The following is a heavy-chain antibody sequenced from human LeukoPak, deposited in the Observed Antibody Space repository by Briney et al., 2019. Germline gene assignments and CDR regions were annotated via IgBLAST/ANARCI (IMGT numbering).Heavy chain of an antibody. D-gene: IGHD2-2*01. CDR2: ISWNSGNI. J-gene: IGHJ4*02. V-gene: IGHV3-9*01. CDR1: GFTFDDYA. CDR3: AKDYCSSTTCYYNY. Sequence: GGSLRLSCAASGFTFDDYAMHWVRQAPGKGLEWVSGISWNSGNIGYVDSVKGRFTISRDNAKNSLFLQMNSLRAEDTALYYCAKDYCSSTTCYYNYWGQGTLVTVSS.